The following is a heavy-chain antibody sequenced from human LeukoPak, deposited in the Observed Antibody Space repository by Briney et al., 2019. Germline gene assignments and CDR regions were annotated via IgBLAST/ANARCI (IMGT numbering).Heavy chain of an antibody. D-gene: IGHD3-3*01. V-gene: IGHV1-46*01. CDR1: GYTFTGYY. CDR2: INPSGGST. J-gene: IGHJ6*02. CDR3: ARVQRFLEWLTPYYYYYGMDV. Sequence: RGASVKVSCKASGYTFTGYYMHWVRQAPGQGLEWMGIINPSGGSTSYAQKFQGRVTMTRDTSTSTVYMELSSLRSEDTAVYYCARVQRFLEWLTPYYYYYGMDVWGQGTTVTVSS.